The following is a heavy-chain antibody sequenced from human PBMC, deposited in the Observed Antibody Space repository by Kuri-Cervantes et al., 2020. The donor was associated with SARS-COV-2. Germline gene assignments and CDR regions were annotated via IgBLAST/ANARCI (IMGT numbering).Heavy chain of an antibody. CDR3: AKRMNDYGDMRDC. CDR2: ISGSGGST. J-gene: IGHJ4*02. CDR1: GFTFSSYA. V-gene: IGHV3-23*01. D-gene: IGHD4-17*01. Sequence: GGSLRLSCAASGFTFSSYAMSWVRQAPGKGLEWVSAISGSGGSTYYADSVKGRFTISRDNSKNTLYLQMHSLRAEDTAVYYCAKRMNDYGDMRDCWGQGTLVTVSS.